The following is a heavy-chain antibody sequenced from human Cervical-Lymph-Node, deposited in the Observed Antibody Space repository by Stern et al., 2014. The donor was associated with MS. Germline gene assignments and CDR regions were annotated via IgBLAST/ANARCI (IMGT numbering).Heavy chain of an antibody. CDR1: GFTFSTYA. J-gene: IGHJ4*02. V-gene: IGHV3-30-3*01. Sequence: VQLVQSGGGVVRPGRSLSLSCVASGFTFSTYAMHWVLQAPGKGLDWVALGPYEGTKSNSTDSVKARFTISRDSSKNTLYLHMNSLRDEDTAVYFCARGGRGVGLEYWGQGALVTVSS. CDR2: GPYEGTKS. CDR3: ARGGRGVGLEY. D-gene: IGHD3-10*01.